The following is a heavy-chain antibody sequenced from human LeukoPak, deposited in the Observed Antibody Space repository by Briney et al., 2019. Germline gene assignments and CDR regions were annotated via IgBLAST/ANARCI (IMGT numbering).Heavy chain of an antibody. CDR3: ARVAAPYYYDSSGYHPNYYYGMDV. CDR2: IYSGGST. D-gene: IGHD3-22*01. V-gene: IGHV3-66*01. CDR1: GFTFDSYA. Sequence: AGGSLRLSCAASGFTFDSYAMSWVRQAPGRGLEWVSVIYSGGSTYYADSVKGRFTISRDNSKNTLYLQMNSLRAEDTAVYYCARVAAPYYYDSSGYHPNYYYGMDVWGQGTTVTVSS. J-gene: IGHJ6*02.